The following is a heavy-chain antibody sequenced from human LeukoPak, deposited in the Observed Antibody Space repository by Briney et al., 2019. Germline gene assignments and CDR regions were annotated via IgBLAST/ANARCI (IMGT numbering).Heavy chain of an antibody. D-gene: IGHD3-10*01. V-gene: IGHV3-11*01. CDR2: ISSSGSTI. CDR1: GFTFSDYY. J-gene: IGHJ4*02. CDR3: ARSTRGSGSYYQGY. Sequence: GGSLRLSCAASGFTFSDYYMSWIRQAPGKGLEWVSYISSSGSTIYYADSVKGRFTIFRDNAKTSLSLQMNSLRADDTAVYYCARSTRGSGSYYQGYWGQGTLVTVSS.